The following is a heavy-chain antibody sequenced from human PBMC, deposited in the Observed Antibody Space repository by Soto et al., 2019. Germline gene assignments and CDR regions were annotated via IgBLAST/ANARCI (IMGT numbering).Heavy chain of an antibody. J-gene: IGHJ4*02. CDR1: GGSFSGYY. V-gene: IGHV4-34*01. Sequence: SETLSLTCAVYGGSFSGYYWSWIRQPPGKGLEWIGEINHSGSTNYNPSLKSRVTISVDTSKNQFSLKLSSVTAADTAVYYCARGQIAAAFRYWGQGTLVTVS. CDR3: ARGQIAAAFRY. D-gene: IGHD6-13*01. CDR2: INHSGST.